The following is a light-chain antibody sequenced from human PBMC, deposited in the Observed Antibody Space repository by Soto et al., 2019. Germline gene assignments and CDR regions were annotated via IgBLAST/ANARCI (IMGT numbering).Light chain of an antibody. CDR3: QQYKDYWT. J-gene: IGKJ1*01. V-gene: IGKV1-5*03. Sequence: DIQMTQSPSTLSASVGDRVTITCRASQSINIWLAWYQQKPGRAPKLLIYLASTLASGVPSRFSGSGSGTDFTLIISSLQPDDFATYYCQQYKDYWTFGQGTKVDIK. CDR2: LAS. CDR1: QSINIW.